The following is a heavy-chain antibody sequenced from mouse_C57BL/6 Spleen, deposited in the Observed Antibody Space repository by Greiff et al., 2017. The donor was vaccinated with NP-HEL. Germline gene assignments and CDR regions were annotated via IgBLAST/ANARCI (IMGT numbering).Heavy chain of an antibody. Sequence: VQLQQSGAELVKPGASVKISCKASGYAFSSYWMNWVKQRPGKGLEWIGQIYPGDGDTNYNGKFKGKATLTADKSSSTAYMQLSSLTSEDSAVYFCARGGDYDYDVGFDYWGQGTTLTVSS. CDR2: IYPGDGDT. V-gene: IGHV1-80*01. D-gene: IGHD2-4*01. J-gene: IGHJ2*01. CDR1: GYAFSSYW. CDR3: ARGGDYDYDVGFDY.